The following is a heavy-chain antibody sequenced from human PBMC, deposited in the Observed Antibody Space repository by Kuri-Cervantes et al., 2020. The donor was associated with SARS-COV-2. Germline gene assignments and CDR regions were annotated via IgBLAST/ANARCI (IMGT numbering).Heavy chain of an antibody. J-gene: IGHJ6*02. V-gene: IGHV4-34*01. CDR1: GGSFSGYY. Sequence: SQTLSLTCAVYGGSFSGYYWSWIRQPPGKGLEWIGEINHSGSTNYNPSLKSRVTMSVDTSKNQFSLKLSSVTAADTAVYYCARAGPYYYYGMDVWGQGTTVTVSS. CDR3: ARAGPYYYYGMDV. CDR2: INHSGST.